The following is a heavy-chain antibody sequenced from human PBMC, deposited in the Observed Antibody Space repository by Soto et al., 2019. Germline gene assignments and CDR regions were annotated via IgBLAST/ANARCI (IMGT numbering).Heavy chain of an antibody. D-gene: IGHD7-27*01. Sequence: QVQLVESGGGVVQPGRSLRLSCAASGFTFSSYAMHWVRQAPGKGLEWVAVISYDGSNKYYADSVKGRFTISRDNSKNAPYLQINSLRADDTAVYYCAPLANWGPVWGQGTLVTVSS. J-gene: IGHJ1*01. V-gene: IGHV3-30-3*01. CDR1: GFTFSSYA. CDR2: ISYDGSNK. CDR3: APLANWGPV.